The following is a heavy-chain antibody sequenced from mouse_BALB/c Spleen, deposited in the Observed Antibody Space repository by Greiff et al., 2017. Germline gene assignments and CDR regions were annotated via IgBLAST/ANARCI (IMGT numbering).Heavy chain of an antibody. CDR3: ARGQGLPSYYFDY. CDR2: ISSGGST. D-gene: IGHD3-1*01. V-gene: IGHV5-6-5*01. CDR1: GFTFSSYA. J-gene: IGHJ2*01. Sequence: EVMLVESGGGLVQSGGSLKLSCAASGFTFSSYAMSWVRQTPEKRLEWVASISSGGSTYYPDSVKGRFTISRDNARNILYLQMSSLRSEDTAMYYCARGQGLPSYYFDYWGQGTTLTVSS.